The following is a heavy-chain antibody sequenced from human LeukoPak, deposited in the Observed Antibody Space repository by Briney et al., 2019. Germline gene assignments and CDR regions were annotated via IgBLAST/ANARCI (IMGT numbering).Heavy chain of an antibody. D-gene: IGHD3-22*01. J-gene: IGHJ4*02. CDR1: GFTFSSYA. CDR2: ISGSGGST. Sequence: GGSLRLSCAASGFTFSSYAMSWVRQAPGKGLEWVSAISGSGGSTYYADSVKGRFTISRDNSKNTLYLQMNSLRAEDTAVYYCASGISNYYDSSGYYYGYDYWGQGTLVTVSS. V-gene: IGHV3-23*01. CDR3: ASGISNYYDSSGYYYGYDY.